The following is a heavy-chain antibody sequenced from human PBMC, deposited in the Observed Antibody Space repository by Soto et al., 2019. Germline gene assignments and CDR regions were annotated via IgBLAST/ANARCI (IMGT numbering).Heavy chain of an antibody. CDR2: INLTGSA. D-gene: IGHD1-26*01. CDR3: ARYRAANGAFDY. J-gene: IGHJ4*02. Sequence: QVQLQQWGAGLLKPSETLSLTCGVSGGSFSGSYWNWIRQPPGKGLEWIGEINLTGSASYSPSLRSRVTISIDTSRNQFSLNVDSVTAADTAVYYCARYRAANGAFDYWGQGSLVTVSP. CDR1: GGSFSGSY. V-gene: IGHV4-34*01.